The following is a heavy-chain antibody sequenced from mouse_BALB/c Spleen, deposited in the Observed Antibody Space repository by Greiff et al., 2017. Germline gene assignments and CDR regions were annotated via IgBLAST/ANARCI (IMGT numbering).Heavy chain of an antibody. J-gene: IGHJ2*01. D-gene: IGHD2-2*01. Sequence: EVQLQQSGAELVRSGASVKLSCTASGFNIKDYYMHWVKQRPEQGLEWIGWIDPENGDTEYAPKFQGKATMTADTSSNTAYLQLSSLTSEDTAVYYCNAPYGYDGYWGQGTTLTVSS. V-gene: IGHV14-4*02. CDR1: GFNIKDYY. CDR2: IDPENGDT. CDR3: NAPYGYDGY.